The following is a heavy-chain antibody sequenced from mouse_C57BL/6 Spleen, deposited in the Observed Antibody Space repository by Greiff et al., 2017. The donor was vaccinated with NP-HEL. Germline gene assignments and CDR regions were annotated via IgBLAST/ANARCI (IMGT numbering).Heavy chain of an antibody. J-gene: IGHJ2*01. CDR3: ARRNYEGYFDY. CDR1: GYSITSGYY. V-gene: IGHV3-6*01. CDR2: ISYDGSN. D-gene: IGHD2-4*01. Sequence: EVKLMESGPGLVKPSQSLSLTCSVTGYSITSGYYWNWIRQFPGNKLEWMGYISYDGSNNYNPSLKNRISITRDTSKDQFFLKLNSVTTEDTATYYCARRNYEGYFDYWGQGTTLTVSS.